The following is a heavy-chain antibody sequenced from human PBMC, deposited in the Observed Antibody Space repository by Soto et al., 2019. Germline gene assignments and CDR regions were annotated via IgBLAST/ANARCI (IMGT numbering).Heavy chain of an antibody. CDR3: AKVPDAITDGYYYYGMDV. J-gene: IGHJ6*02. CDR2: ISYDGSNK. V-gene: IGHV3-30*18. Sequence: GGSLRLSCAASGFTFSSYGMHWVRQAPGKGLEWVAVISYDGSNKYYADSVKGRFTISRDNSKNTLYLQMNSLRAEDTAVYYCAKVPDAITDGYYYYGMDVWGQGTTVTVSS. D-gene: IGHD2-2*01. CDR1: GFTFSSYG.